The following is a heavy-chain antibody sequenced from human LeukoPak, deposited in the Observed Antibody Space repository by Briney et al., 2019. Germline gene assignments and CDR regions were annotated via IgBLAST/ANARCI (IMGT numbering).Heavy chain of an antibody. J-gene: IGHJ6*02. V-gene: IGHV1-18*01. Sequence: GASVKVSCKASGYTFTSYGINWVRQAPGQGLEWMGRISTYNGNTNYVQKLQGRVTMTTDTSTSTAHMELRSLRSDDTAVYYCARSSGSYPWNYYYYGMDVWGQGTTVTVSS. CDR1: GYTFTSYG. D-gene: IGHD1-26*01. CDR3: ARSSGSYPWNYYYYGMDV. CDR2: ISTYNGNT.